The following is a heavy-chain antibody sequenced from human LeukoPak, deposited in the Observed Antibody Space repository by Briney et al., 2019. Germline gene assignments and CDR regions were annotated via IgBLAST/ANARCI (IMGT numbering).Heavy chain of an antibody. CDR3: PKDAQWGVRYPFDY. D-gene: IGHD6-19*01. CDR1: GFTFDDYA. V-gene: IGHV3-9*01. Sequence: PGRSLRLSCAASGFTFDDYAMHWVRQAPGKGLEWVSGISWNSGSIGYADSVKGRFTISRDNAKNSLCLQMNSLRAEGTGLNDCPKDAQWGVRYPFDYRGQGTLVTVSS. CDR2: ISWNSGSI. J-gene: IGHJ4*02.